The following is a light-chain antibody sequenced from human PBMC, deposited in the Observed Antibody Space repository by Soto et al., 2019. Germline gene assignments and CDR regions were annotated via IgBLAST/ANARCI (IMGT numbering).Light chain of an antibody. Sequence: QSALTQPRSVSGSPGQSVTISCTGTSSDVGGYNYVSWYQQHPGKAPKLMIYDVSKRPSGVPDRFSGSKSGNTASLTISGLQAEDEADYYCCSYAGSYTFAYVSGTGPKVTVL. J-gene: IGLJ1*01. CDR3: CSYAGSYTFAYV. V-gene: IGLV2-11*01. CDR2: DVS. CDR1: SSDVGGYNY.